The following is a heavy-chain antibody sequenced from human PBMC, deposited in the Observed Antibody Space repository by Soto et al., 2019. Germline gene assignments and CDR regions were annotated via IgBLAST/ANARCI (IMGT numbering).Heavy chain of an antibody. Sequence: SETLSLTCAVSGGSISSSYWWSWVRQPPGKGLEWIGEIYHSGSTDYNPSLKSRVTISVDTSKNQFSLKLSSVTAADTAVYYCARGGLYYYDSSGYFGVLFDYWGQGTLVTVSS. D-gene: IGHD3-22*01. V-gene: IGHV4-4*02. CDR2: IYHSGST. CDR3: ARGGLYYYDSSGYFGVLFDY. CDR1: GGSISSSYW. J-gene: IGHJ4*02.